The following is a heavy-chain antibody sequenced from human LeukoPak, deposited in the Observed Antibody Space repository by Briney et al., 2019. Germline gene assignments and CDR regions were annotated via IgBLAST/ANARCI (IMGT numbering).Heavy chain of an antibody. CDR1: GFTFSNYA. CDR3: AKNGDDILTGYYIGEDY. V-gene: IGHV3-23*01. CDR2: ISARGYST. Sequence: AGGSLRLSCAASGFTFSNYAMRSVRHAPRNGLEWVSVISARGYSTYYADSVKGRFTISRDNSKNTLYLQMNSLRAENTAVYYCAKNGDDILTGYYIGEDYWGQGTLVTVSS. J-gene: IGHJ4*02. D-gene: IGHD3-9*01.